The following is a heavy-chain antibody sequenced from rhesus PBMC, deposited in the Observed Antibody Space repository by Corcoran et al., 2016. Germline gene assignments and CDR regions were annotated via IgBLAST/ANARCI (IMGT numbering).Heavy chain of an antibody. D-gene: IGHD4-29*01. CDR2: IYGNSAST. CDR3: ARDRGYGSSYPFDY. Sequence: QVQLQQWGEGLVKPSETLSLTCAVYGGSISGHYYWSWIRQPPGKGLEWIGYIYGNSASTNHNPSLQYRVTLSKDPSKNQFSLKLGTVTAADTAVYYCARDRGYGSSYPFDYWGQGVLVTVSS. J-gene: IGHJ4*01. V-gene: IGHV4-73*01. CDR1: GGSISGHYY.